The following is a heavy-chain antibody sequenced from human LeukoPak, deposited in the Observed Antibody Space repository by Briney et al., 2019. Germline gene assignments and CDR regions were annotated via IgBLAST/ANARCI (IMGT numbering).Heavy chain of an antibody. CDR3: ARGGTFYPSIDY. J-gene: IGHJ4*02. CDR2: VSAYNGKT. V-gene: IGHV1-18*01. Sequence: ASVKVSCKTSGYTFTTSYINWVRQAPGQGLEWMRWVSAYNGKTSYAQRFQGRVTMTTDSSTSTAYMELASLRYDDTAVYYCARGGTFYPSIDYWGQGTLVTVSS. D-gene: IGHD1-26*01. CDR1: GYTFTTSY.